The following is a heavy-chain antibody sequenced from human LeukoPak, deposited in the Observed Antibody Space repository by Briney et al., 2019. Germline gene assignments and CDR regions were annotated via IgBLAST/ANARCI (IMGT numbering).Heavy chain of an antibody. V-gene: IGHV3-7*01. CDR1: AFIISDYW. CDR2: INNDGSET. J-gene: IGHJ4*02. D-gene: IGHD5-24*01. CDR3: TRDKGWQQFDS. Sequence: GGSLILSCAASAFIISDYWMTWVRQAPGTGLERVANINNDGSETYYVEFVRGRFTISRDNAKNSLYLQMNSLRDDDTAVYYCTRDKGWQQFDSWGQGTLVTVSS.